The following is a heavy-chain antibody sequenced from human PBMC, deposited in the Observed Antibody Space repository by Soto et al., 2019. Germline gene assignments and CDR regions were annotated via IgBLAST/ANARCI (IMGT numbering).Heavy chain of an antibody. CDR2: INPSGGST. V-gene: IGHV1-46*01. Sequence: GASVNVSCKASVYIFTTYYMHWVRQAPGQGLEWMGIINPSGGSTSYAQKFQGRFIISRDNAQNSLFLQMNTLRPEDTAMYYCARVAYWGPGTQVTVSS. CDR3: ARVAY. J-gene: IGHJ4*02. CDR1: VYIFTTYY.